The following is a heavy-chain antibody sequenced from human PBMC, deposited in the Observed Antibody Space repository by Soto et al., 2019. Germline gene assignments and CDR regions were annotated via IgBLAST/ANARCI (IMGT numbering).Heavy chain of an antibody. D-gene: IGHD6-19*01. CDR3: ARVGGRYSSGWYYFDY. Sequence: SETLSLTCTVSGGSISSGGYYWSWIRQHPGKGLEWIGYIYYSGSTYYNPSLKSRVIISVDTSKNQFSLKLSSVTAADTAVYYCARVGGRYSSGWYYFDYWGQGTLVTVSS. CDR2: IYYSGST. CDR1: GGSISSGGYY. J-gene: IGHJ4*02. V-gene: IGHV4-31*03.